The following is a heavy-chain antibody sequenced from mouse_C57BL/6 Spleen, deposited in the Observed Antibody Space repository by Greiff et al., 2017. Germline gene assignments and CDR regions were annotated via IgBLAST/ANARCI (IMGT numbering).Heavy chain of an antibody. CDR2: ISSGGDYI. CDR3: TRGGYGVGFAY. J-gene: IGHJ3*01. D-gene: IGHD1-1*01. Sequence: EVMLVESGEGLVKPGGSLKLSCAASGFTFSSYAMSWVRQTPEKRLEWVAYISSGGDYIYYADTVKGRFTISRDNARNTLYLQMSSLKSEDTAMYYCTRGGYGVGFAYWGQGTLVTVSA. CDR1: GFTFSSYA. V-gene: IGHV5-9-1*02.